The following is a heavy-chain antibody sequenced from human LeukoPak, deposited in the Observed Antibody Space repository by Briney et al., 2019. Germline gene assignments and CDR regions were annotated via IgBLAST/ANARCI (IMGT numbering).Heavy chain of an antibody. V-gene: IGHV1-18*01. J-gene: IGHJ4*02. CDR3: ARFSPYSSSRSRFFDY. CDR2: ISAYNGNT. D-gene: IGHD6-13*01. Sequence: ASVKVSCKASGYTFTSYGISWVRQAPGQGLEWMGWISAYNGNTNYAQKLQGRVTMTTDTSTSTAYMELRSLRSDDTAVYYCARFSPYSSSRSRFFDYWGEGTLVTVSS. CDR1: GYTFTSYG.